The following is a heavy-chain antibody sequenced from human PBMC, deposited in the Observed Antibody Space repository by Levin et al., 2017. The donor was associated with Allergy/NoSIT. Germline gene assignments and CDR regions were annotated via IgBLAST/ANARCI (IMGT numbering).Heavy chain of an antibody. CDR3: ARDHLTHTVTTFSPWFDP. D-gene: IGHD4-17*01. CDR2: ISYDGSNK. Sequence: GESLKISCAASGFTFSSYAMHWVRQAPGKGLEWVAVISYDGSNKYYADSVKGRFTISRDNSKNTLYLQMNSLRAEDTAVYYCARDHLTHTVTTFSPWFDPWGQGTLVTVSS. V-gene: IGHV3-30-3*01. CDR1: GFTFSSYA. J-gene: IGHJ5*02.